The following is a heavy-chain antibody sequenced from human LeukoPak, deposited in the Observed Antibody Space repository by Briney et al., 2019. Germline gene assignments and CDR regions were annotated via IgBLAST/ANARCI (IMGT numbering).Heavy chain of an antibody. CDR1: GGPFSGYY. J-gene: IGHJ4*02. CDR2: INHSGST. D-gene: IGHD6-19*01. Sequence: SETLSLTCAVYGGPFSGYYWSWIRQPPGKGLEWIGEINHSGSTNYNPSLKSRVTISVDTSKNQFSLKLSSVTAADTAVYYCARLWVVAGMIDYWGQGTLVTVSS. CDR3: ARLWVVAGMIDY. V-gene: IGHV4-34*01.